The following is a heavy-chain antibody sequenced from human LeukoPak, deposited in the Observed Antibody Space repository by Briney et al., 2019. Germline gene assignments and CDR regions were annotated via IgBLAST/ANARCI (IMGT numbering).Heavy chain of an antibody. CDR1: GFTFSSYA. CDR3: VAATKSDY. D-gene: IGHD6-25*01. Sequence: GGSLRLSCAASGFTFSSYAMSWVRQAPGKGLEWVSSITSSSSYIYYADSVKGRFTISRDNAKNSLYLQMNSLRAEDTAVYYCVAATKSDYWGQETLVTVSS. CDR2: ITSSSSYI. V-gene: IGHV3-21*01. J-gene: IGHJ4*02.